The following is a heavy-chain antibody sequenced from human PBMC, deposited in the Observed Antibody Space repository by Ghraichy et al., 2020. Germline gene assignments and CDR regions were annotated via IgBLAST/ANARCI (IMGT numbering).Heavy chain of an antibody. CDR3: ARELGDDWYAFDI. D-gene: IGHD3-16*01. J-gene: IGHJ3*02. V-gene: IGHV3-53*01. CDR1: GFTVSSNY. Sequence: GESLNISCAASGFTVSSNYMSWVRQAPGKGLEWVSVIYSGGSTYYADSVKGRFTISRDNSKNTLYLQMNSLRAEDTAVYYCARELGDDWYAFDIWGQGTMVTVSS. CDR2: IYSGGST.